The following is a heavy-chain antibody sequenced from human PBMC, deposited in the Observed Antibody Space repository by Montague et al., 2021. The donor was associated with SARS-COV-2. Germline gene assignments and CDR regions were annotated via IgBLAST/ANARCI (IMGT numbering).Heavy chain of an antibody. V-gene: IGHV4-59*11. CDR2: MKSSGST. CDR3: ARDLGDRDGGFDY. D-gene: IGHD3-16*01. J-gene: IGHJ4*02. CDR1: GASINGHH. Sequence: SETLSLTCTVSGASINGHHWSWIRQPPGKGLEWIGYMKSSGSTNYKPSLKSRVTISVDTSKKQVSLKMISVTAADTAVYYCARDLGDRDGGFDYWGQGTLVTAPS.